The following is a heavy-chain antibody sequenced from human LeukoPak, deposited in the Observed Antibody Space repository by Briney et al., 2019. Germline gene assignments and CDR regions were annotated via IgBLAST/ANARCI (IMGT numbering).Heavy chain of an antibody. D-gene: IGHD6-19*01. CDR3: ASPRAVADFQH. CDR2: IRSEANSYAT. J-gene: IGHJ1*01. V-gene: IGHV3-73*01. CDR1: GFTFSGSA. Sequence: GGSLRLSCAASGFTFSGSAMHWVRQASGKGLEWVGRIRSEANSYATAYAASVKGRFTISRDNAKHSLYLQTDSLRAEGTVVYYCASPRAVADFQHWGQGTLVTVSS.